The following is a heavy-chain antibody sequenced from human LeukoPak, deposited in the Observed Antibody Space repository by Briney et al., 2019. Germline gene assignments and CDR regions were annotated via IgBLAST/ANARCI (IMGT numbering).Heavy chain of an antibody. V-gene: IGHV4-59*01. CDR3: VRAVGDSGHGRYFDY. CDR2: VENTGST. Sequence: SETLSLTCTVSGGSISNYWSWIRQPPGKGLEWIGNVENTGSTNYNPSLESRVTISVDTSKNHFSLRLSSVTAADTAVYYCVRAVGDSGHGRYFDYWGQGTLVTVSS. D-gene: IGHD5-12*01. J-gene: IGHJ4*02. CDR1: GGSISNY.